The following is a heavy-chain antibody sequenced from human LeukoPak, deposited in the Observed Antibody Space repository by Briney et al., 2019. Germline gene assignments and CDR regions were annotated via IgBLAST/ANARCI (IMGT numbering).Heavy chain of an antibody. D-gene: IGHD6-19*01. CDR3: ARWYSSGWAFDY. J-gene: IGHJ4*02. Sequence: LETLSLTCTVSGGTISSYYWNWIRQPPGKGLEWIGYIHSSGSTKYNPSLKSRVTISVDTSKNQFSLKLSSVTAADTAVYYCARWYSSGWAFDYWGQGTLVTVSS. CDR1: GGTISSYY. CDR2: IHSSGST. V-gene: IGHV4-59*08.